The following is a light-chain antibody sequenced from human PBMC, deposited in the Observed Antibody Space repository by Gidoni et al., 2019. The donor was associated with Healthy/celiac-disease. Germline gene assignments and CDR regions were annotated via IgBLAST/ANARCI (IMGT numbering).Light chain of an antibody. J-gene: IGKJ4*01. CDR1: QSISSY. CDR3: QQSYSTPVT. CDR2: AAS. V-gene: IGKV1-39*01. Sequence: LQMPQSPSSLSASVGDRVTITCRASQSISSYLNWYQQKPGKAPKLLIYAASSLQSGVPSRFSGSGSGTDFTLTISSLQPEDFATYYWQQSYSTPVTFGGGTKVEIK.